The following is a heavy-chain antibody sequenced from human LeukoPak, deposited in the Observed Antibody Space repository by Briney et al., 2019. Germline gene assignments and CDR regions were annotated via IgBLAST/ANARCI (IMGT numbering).Heavy chain of an antibody. CDR2: INHSGST. Sequence: SETLSLTCAVYGGSFSGYYWSWIRQPPEKGLEWIGEINHSGSTNYNPSLKSRVTISVDTSKNQFSLKLSSVTAADTAVYYCARVFKQQLTNWGQGTLVTVSS. V-gene: IGHV4-34*01. CDR3: ARVFKQQLTN. D-gene: IGHD6-13*01. J-gene: IGHJ4*02. CDR1: GGSFSGYY.